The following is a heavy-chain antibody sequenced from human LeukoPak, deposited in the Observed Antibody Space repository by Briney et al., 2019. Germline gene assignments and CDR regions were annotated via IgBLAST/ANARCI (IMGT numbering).Heavy chain of an antibody. Sequence: PGGSLRLSCAVSGFNVSSNYLNWARQAPGKGPEWVSVIYSGGSTYYADSVKGRFTISRDNSKNTLYLQMNSLRAEDTAVYHCARVDSRTAQFDYWGQGTLVTVSS. CDR3: ARVDSRTAQFDY. V-gene: IGHV3-66*01. D-gene: IGHD6-13*01. CDR1: GFNVSSNY. CDR2: IYSGGST. J-gene: IGHJ4*02.